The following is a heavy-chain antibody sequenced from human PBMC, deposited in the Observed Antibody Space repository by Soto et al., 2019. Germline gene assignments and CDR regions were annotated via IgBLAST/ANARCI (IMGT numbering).Heavy chain of an antibody. V-gene: IGHV3-23*01. CDR3: AEDYTVAVAHRGYFDL. CDR2: ISGSGDSA. D-gene: IGHD4-17*01. CDR1: GFSFSSYA. J-gene: IGHJ2*01. Sequence: GGSLRLSCAASGFSFSSYAMSWVRQAPGKGLEWVSLISGSGDSAYYADSVKGRFTISRDNSKKTLFLQMNSLRAEDTAVYYCAEDYTVAVAHRGYFDLWGRGTLVTVSS.